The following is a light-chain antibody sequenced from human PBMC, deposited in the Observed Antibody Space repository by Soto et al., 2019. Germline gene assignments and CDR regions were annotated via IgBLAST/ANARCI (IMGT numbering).Light chain of an antibody. J-gene: IGKJ3*01. V-gene: IGKV3-11*01. CDR2: DTY. Sequence: EIVLTQSPATLSLSPGERATLSCRASQSVSSYLAWYQQKPGQAPRLLSYDTYKMATGIPARFGGSGSGPGLTLAVSRLEPEDFAVYYCQRLPHWPRSFTFGPGTKVDIK. CDR1: QSVSSY. CDR3: QRLPHWPRSFT.